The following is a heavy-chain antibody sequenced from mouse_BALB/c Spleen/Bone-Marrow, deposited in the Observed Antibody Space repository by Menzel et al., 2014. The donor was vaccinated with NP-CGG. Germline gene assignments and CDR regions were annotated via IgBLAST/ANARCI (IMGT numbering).Heavy chain of an antibody. CDR3: ANLGRYAMDY. V-gene: IGHV1-84*02. CDR1: GYTFTDYY. D-gene: IGHD3-1*01. J-gene: IGHJ4*01. Sequence: QVQLQQSGPELVKPGASVKISCKASGYTFTDYYINWVKQKPGQGLEWIGWVYPGSGSTKYNEKFEGKATLTVDTSSSTAYMQLSSLTSEDTAVYFCANLGRYAMDYWGQGTSVTVSS. CDR2: VYPGSGST.